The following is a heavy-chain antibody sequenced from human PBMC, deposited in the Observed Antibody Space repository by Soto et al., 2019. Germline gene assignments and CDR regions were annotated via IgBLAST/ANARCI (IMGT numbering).Heavy chain of an antibody. CDR3: ARVPDY. CDR1: GGSVSSGNYY. CDR2: FYYTGST. D-gene: IGHD2-2*01. Sequence: PSETLSLTCTVSGGSVSSGNYYWSWIRQPPGKGLEWIGYFYYTGSTNYNPSLKSRVTMSVDTYTNQFSLKLSSVTAADTAVYYCARVPDYWGQGILVTVSS. J-gene: IGHJ4*02. V-gene: IGHV4-61*01.